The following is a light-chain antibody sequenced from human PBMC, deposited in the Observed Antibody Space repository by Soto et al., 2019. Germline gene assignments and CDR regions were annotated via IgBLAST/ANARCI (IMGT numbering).Light chain of an antibody. CDR2: WAS. V-gene: IGKV4-1*01. CDR3: QQYYSTRYLT. Sequence: DIVMTQSPDSLAVSLGERATINCKSSQSVLYSSNNKNYLAWYQQKPGQPPKLLIYWASTRESGVTDRFSGSGSGTDFTLTNSSLQAEDVAVYYCQQYYSTRYLTFGGGTKVEIK. J-gene: IGKJ4*01. CDR1: QSVLYSSNNKNY.